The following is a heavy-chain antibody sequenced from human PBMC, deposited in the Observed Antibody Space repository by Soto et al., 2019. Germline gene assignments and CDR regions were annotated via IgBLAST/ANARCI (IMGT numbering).Heavy chain of an antibody. V-gene: IGHV3-66*01. Sequence: EVQLVESGGGLVQPGGSLRLSCAASGFSVSDNHMSWVRQAPGKGLEWVSLIYMSDSTYYADSVKGRFTISRDTSRTTLYLQMNSLRPEDTAVYYCARDPPGNDGAFDYWGQGILVTVSS. CDR2: IYMSDST. J-gene: IGHJ4*02. CDR1: GFSVSDNH. D-gene: IGHD1-1*01. CDR3: ARDPPGNDGAFDY.